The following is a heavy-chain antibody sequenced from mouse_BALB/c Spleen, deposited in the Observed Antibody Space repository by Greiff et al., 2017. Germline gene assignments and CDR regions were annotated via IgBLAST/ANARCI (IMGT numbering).Heavy chain of an antibody. CDR1: GDSITSGY. CDR2: ISYSGST. V-gene: IGHV3-8*02. Sequence: EVKLMESGPSLVKPSQTLSLTCSVTGDSITSGYWNWIRKFPGNKLEYMGYISYSGSTYYNPSLKSRISITRDTSKNQYYLQLNSVTTEDTATYYCARYEGTDIDYYAMDYWGQGTSVTVSS. J-gene: IGHJ4*01. CDR3: ARYEGTDIDYYAMDY. D-gene: IGHD1-3*01.